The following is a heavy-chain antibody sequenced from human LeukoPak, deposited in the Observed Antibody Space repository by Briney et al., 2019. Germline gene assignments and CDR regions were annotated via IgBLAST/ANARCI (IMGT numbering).Heavy chain of an antibody. Sequence: ASETLSLTCTVSGGSISSSSYYWGWIRQPPGKGLEWIGSIYYSGSTYYNPSLKSRVTISVDTSKNQFSLKLSSVTAADTAVYYCARGRVPAATPYYYYYMDVWGKGTTVTVSS. V-gene: IGHV4-39*01. CDR3: ARGRVPAATPYYYYYMDV. CDR1: GGSISSSSYY. D-gene: IGHD2-2*01. J-gene: IGHJ6*03. CDR2: IYYSGST.